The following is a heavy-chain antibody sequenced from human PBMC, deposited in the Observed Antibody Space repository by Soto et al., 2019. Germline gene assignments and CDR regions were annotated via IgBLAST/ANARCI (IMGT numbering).Heavy chain of an antibody. CDR2: INPKSGGT. J-gene: IGHJ6*02. Sequence: ASVKVSCKASGYSFTDDHIHWVRQAPGQGLEWLGRINPKSGGTSTAQKFQGWVTMTTDTSISTASMELTRLTSDDTAIYYCARGDSTXCSNGVCSFFYNHDMDVWGQGTTVTVSS. V-gene: IGHV1-2*04. CDR3: ARGDSTXCSNGVCSFFYNHDMDV. CDR1: GYSFTDDH. D-gene: IGHD2-8*01.